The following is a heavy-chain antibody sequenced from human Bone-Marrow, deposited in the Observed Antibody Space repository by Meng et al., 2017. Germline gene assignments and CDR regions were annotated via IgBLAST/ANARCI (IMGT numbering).Heavy chain of an antibody. CDR1: GYTFTGYY. CDR2: INPNSGGT. J-gene: IGHJ4*02. CDR3: ARGDSGSYYAPPIDY. D-gene: IGHD1-26*01. V-gene: IGHV1-2*02. Sequence: ASVKVSCKASGYTFTGYYMHWVRQAPGQGLEWMGWINPNSGGTNYAQKFQGRVTMTRDTSISTAYMELSRLRSDDTAVYYCARGDSGSYYAPPIDYWGQGTLVTVSS.